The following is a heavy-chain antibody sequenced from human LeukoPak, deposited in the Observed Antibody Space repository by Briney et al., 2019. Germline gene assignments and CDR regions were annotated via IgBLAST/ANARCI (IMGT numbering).Heavy chain of an antibody. V-gene: IGHV4-59*08. CDR2: IYYSGST. CDR1: GGSISSYY. Sequence: SETLSLTCTVSGGSISSYYWSWIRQPPGKGLEWIGYIYYSGSTNYNPSLKSRITISVDTSKNQFSLKLSSLTAADTAVYYCARRGYYGSGSQSRYSWFDPWGQGTLVTVSS. CDR3: ARRGYYGSGSQSRYSWFDP. J-gene: IGHJ5*02. D-gene: IGHD3-10*01.